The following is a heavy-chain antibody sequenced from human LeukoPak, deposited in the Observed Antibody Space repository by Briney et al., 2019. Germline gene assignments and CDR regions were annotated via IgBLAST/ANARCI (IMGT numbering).Heavy chain of an antibody. CDR1: GFTVSSNY. J-gene: IGHJ4*02. V-gene: IGHV3-53*01. CDR2: IYSGGST. Sequence: GGSLRLSCAASGFTVSSNYMNWVRQAPGKGLEWVSVIYSGGSTYYADSVKGRFTIFRDNSKSTLYLQMNSLRAENTAVYYCAREAVTRNYFDYWGQGTLVTVSS. D-gene: IGHD4-17*01. CDR3: AREAVTRNYFDY.